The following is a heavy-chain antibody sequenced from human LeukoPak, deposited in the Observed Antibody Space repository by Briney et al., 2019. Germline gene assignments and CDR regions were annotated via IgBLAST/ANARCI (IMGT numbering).Heavy chain of an antibody. Sequence: GGSLRLSCAASGFTFSSYSMNWVRQAPGKGLEWVSSISSSSSYIYYADSVKGRFTISRDNAKNSLYLQMNSLRAEDTAVYFCARWKFGESDSPFFYFYFGMDVRGQGTAVTVSS. J-gene: IGHJ6*02. CDR3: ARWKFGESDSPFFYFYFGMDV. CDR1: GFTFSSYS. D-gene: IGHD3-10*01. CDR2: ISSSSSYI. V-gene: IGHV3-21*04.